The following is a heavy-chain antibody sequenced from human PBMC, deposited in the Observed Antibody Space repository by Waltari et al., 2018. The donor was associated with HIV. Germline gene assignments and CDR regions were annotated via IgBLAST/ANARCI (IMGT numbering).Heavy chain of an antibody. V-gene: IGHV3-7*01. CDR1: GFNFKNYW. Sequence: EVQLAESGGDLVQPGGSLRLSCTASGFNFKNYWMGWVRQAPGKGVEWGANRKKDGIGNPFVDSVTGRFTSVGDNARNSIYLQMSRLRVEDMAVYYGAKWEGSDGRYWYVDVWGRGTLVTVSS. J-gene: IGHJ2*01. CDR2: RKKDGIGN. CDR3: AKWEGSDGRYWYVDV. D-gene: IGHD1-26*01.